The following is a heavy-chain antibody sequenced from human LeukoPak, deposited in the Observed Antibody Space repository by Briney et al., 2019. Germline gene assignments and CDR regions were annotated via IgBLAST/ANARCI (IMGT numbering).Heavy chain of an antibody. CDR3: VRGRSGYYFDY. V-gene: IGHV3-48*01. J-gene: IGHJ4*02. CDR1: GFTFSSSS. D-gene: IGHD6-25*01. CDR2: ISSSSANI. Sequence: GGSLRLSCAASGFTFSSSSMNWVRQAPGKGLEWVSYISSSSANIYYADSVKGRFTISRDNAKNSLFLQMNSLRAEDTAVHYCVRGRSGYYFDYWGQGTLVTVSS.